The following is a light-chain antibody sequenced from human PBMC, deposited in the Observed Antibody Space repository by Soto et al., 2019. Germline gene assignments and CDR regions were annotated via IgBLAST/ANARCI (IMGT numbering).Light chain of an antibody. CDR2: GAS. CDR3: QQYGSSPYT. V-gene: IGKV3-20*01. CDR1: QSVSSNY. J-gene: IGKJ2*01. Sequence: EIVLTQSPGTLSLSPGEGATLPCRASQSVSSNYLAWYQQKPGQAPRLLIYGASNRATGIPDRFSGSGSGTDFTLTISRLEPEDFAVYYCQQYGSSPYTFGQGTELEIK.